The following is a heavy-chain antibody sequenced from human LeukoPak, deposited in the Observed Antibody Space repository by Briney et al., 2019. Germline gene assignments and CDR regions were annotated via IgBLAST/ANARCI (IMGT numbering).Heavy chain of an antibody. CDR2: IYYSGST. CDR3: ARGGYCSSTSCSYDAFDI. J-gene: IGHJ3*02. D-gene: IGHD2-2*01. Sequence: SETLSLTCTVSGGSISSYYWSWIRQPPGKGLEWIGYIYYSGSTNYNPSLKSRVTISVDTSKNQFSLKLSSVTAADTAVYYCARGGYCSSTSCSYDAFDICGQGTMVTVSS. V-gene: IGHV4-59*08. CDR1: GGSISSYY.